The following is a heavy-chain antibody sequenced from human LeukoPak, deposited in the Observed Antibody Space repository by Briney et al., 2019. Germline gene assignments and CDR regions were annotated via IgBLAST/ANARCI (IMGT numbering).Heavy chain of an antibody. J-gene: IGHJ6*03. CDR2: IKQDGSEK. V-gene: IGHV3-7*01. D-gene: IGHD5-18*01. CDR1: GFTFSSYW. Sequence: GGSLRLSCAASGFTFSSYWMSWVRQAPGKGLEWVANIKQDGSEKYYVDSVKGRFTISRDNAKNSLYLQMNSLRAEDTAVYYCARSGYSYGLFDYYYYMDVWGKGTTVTVSS. CDR3: ARSGYSYGLFDYYYYMDV.